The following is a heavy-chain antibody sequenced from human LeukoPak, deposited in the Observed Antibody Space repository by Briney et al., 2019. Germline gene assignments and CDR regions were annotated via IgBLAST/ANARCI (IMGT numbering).Heavy chain of an antibody. CDR1: GFTFISYA. CDR3: AKGVYCSGGSCLFDY. Sequence: GGSLRLSCAASGFTFISYAMSWVRQAPGKGLEWVSTISGRGDSTYYADSVKGRFTISRDNSKNTLYLQMNSLRAEDTAVYYCAKGVYCSGGSCLFDYWGQGTLVTVSS. D-gene: IGHD2-15*01. J-gene: IGHJ4*02. CDR2: ISGRGDST. V-gene: IGHV3-23*01.